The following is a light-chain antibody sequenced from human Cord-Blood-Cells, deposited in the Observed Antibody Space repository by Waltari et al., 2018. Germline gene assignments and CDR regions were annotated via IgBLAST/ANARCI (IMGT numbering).Light chain of an antibody. J-gene: IGLJ3*02. CDR1: HSDFGSYNP. V-gene: IGLV2-23*01. CDR2: EGS. Sequence: SALTPPGSVSGSPGPSVTIPCPWTHSDFGSYNPVFLYQQHPGQAPKIMIYEGSKRPSGVSNRFSGSKSGNTASLTISGLQAEDEADYYRCSYAGSSTWVFGGGTKLTVL. CDR3: CSYAGSSTWV.